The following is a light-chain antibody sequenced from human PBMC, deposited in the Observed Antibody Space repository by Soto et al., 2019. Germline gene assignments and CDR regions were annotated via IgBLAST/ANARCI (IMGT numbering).Light chain of an antibody. CDR3: QQYGSSIT. J-gene: IGKJ5*01. Sequence: EIVLTQSAVTLSLTPGERATLSCRASQSVSSSYLAWYQQKPGQAPRLLIYGASSRATGIPDRFSGSGSGTDFTLTISRLEPEDFAVYYCQQYGSSITFGQGTRLEI. CDR1: QSVSSSY. V-gene: IGKV3-20*01. CDR2: GAS.